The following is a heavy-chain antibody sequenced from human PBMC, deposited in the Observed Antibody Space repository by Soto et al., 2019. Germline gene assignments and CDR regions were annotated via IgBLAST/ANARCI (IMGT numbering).Heavy chain of an antibody. CDR3: AREAVRDDFWSGYYSPYYYFYMDV. Sequence: QVQLQESGPGLVKPSETLCLTCTVSGGSISNYYWSWIRQTPGKGLEWIGYIYYSGSTNYNPSLKSRVTISVDTSKNQFSLKLSSVTAADTAVYYCAREAVRDDFWSGYYSPYYYFYMDVWGKGTTVTVSS. J-gene: IGHJ6*03. D-gene: IGHD3-3*01. V-gene: IGHV4-59*01. CDR1: GGSISNYY. CDR2: IYYSGST.